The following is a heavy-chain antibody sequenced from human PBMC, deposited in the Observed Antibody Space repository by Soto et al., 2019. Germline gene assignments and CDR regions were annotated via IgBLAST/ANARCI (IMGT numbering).Heavy chain of an antibody. V-gene: IGHV3-23*01. CDR1: GFTFSSFG. Sequence: HPGGSLRLSCEGSGFTFSSFGMNWVRRAPGKGLEWVSLISGDGSTTFHADSVKGRFTISRDNSKNTLFLYMNSLRAEDTAVYYCAKAARTTTLYNFDFWGQGALVTVSS. CDR2: ISGDGSTT. CDR3: AKAARTTTLYNFDF. J-gene: IGHJ4*02. D-gene: IGHD1-26*01.